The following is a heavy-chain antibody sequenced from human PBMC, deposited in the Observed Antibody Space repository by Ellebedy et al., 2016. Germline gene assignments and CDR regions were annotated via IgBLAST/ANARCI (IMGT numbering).Heavy chain of an antibody. CDR1: GLSFGSFW. CDR2: INPDGSEK. CDR3: ARGSPSSGSGRGFDY. J-gene: IGHJ4*02. Sequence: GGSLRLSCAGTGLSFGSFWMSWVRQAPGKGLEWVAMINPDGSEKFYVDSVKGRFTVSRDSAKKSLYLQMNSLGDEDTAVYYCARGSPSSGSGRGFDYWGQGTLVTVSS. V-gene: IGHV3-7*01. D-gene: IGHD3-10*01.